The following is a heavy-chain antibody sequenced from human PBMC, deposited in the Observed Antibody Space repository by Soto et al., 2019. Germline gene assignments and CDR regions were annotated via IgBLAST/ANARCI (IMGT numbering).Heavy chain of an antibody. V-gene: IGHV4-30-4*01. CDR1: GGSISSGGYY. CDR2: IYYSGST. J-gene: IGHJ4*02. D-gene: IGHD5-18*01. Sequence: SETLSLTCTVSGGSISSGGYYWSWIRQPPGKGLEWIGYIYYSGSTYYNPSLKSRVTISVDTSKNQFSLKLSSVTAADTAVYYCATPTVDTAMGFDYWGQGTLVTVSS. CDR3: ATPTVDTAMGFDY.